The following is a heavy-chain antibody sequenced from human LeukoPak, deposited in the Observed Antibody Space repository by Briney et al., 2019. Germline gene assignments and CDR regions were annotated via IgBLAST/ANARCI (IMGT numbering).Heavy chain of an antibody. CDR1: GYSFTSYW. J-gene: IGHJ4*02. D-gene: IGHD6-13*01. Sequence: GESLKNSCKGSGYSFTSYWIGWVRQMPGKCLEWMGIIYPGDSDTRYSPSFQGQVTISADKSISTAYLQWSSLKASDTAMYYCARRGRYSSSWYGSYYFDYWGQGTLVTVSS. CDR2: IYPGDSDT. V-gene: IGHV5-51*01. CDR3: ARRGRYSSSWYGSYYFDY.